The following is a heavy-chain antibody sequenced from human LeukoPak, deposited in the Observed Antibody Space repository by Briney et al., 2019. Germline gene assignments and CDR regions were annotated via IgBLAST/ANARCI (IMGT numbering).Heavy chain of an antibody. CDR3: ARCGESGSYLDY. CDR1: GGSLSVYY. J-gene: IGHJ4*02. D-gene: IGHD1-26*01. V-gene: IGHV4-34*01. Sequence: SGTLSLTCAVYGGSLSVYYWSRIRQPPGKGLKWMGEINHSGRTNYNPSLKSRVTISVDTYKNQISLKLSSVAAGDTAVYHCARCGESGSYLDYWGQGTLVTVSS. CDR2: INHSGRT.